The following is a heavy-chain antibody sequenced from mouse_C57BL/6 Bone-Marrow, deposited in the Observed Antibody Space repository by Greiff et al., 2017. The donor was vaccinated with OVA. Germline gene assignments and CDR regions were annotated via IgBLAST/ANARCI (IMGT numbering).Heavy chain of an antibody. J-gene: IGHJ4*01. Sequence: VKLQQPGAELVRPGTSVKLSCKASGYTFTSYWMHWVKQRPGQGLEWIGVIDPSDSYTNYNQKFKGKATLTVDTSSSTAYMQLSSLTSEDSAVYYCARRITTVEGYAMDYWGQGTSVTVSS. V-gene: IGHV1-59*01. CDR1: GYTFTSYW. CDR2: IDPSDSYT. CDR3: ARRITTVEGYAMDY. D-gene: IGHD1-1*01.